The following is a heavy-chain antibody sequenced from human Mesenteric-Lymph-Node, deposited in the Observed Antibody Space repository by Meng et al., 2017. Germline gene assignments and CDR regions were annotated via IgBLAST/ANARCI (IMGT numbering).Heavy chain of an antibody. J-gene: IGHJ4*02. V-gene: IGHV1-2*06. Sequence: ASVKVSCKASGYTFTSYYMHWVRQAPGQGLEWMGRINPNSGGTNYAQKFQGRVTMTSDTSINTAYLKMTRLIFDDTAVYYCSTVEGAPGVTWGQGTLVTVSS. CDR2: INPNSGGT. CDR3: STVEGAPGVT. CDR1: GYTFTSYY. D-gene: IGHD6-13*01.